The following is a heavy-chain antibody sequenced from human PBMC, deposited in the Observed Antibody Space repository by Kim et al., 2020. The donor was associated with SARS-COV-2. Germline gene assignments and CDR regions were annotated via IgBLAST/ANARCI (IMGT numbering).Heavy chain of an antibody. J-gene: IGHJ4*02. Sequence: YNPSRKSRVTISVDTSKNQFSQKLSSVTAADTAVYYCAGGAYFDWLGGHYWGQGTLVTVSS. V-gene: IGHV4-59*09. D-gene: IGHD3-9*01. CDR3: AGGAYFDWLGGHY.